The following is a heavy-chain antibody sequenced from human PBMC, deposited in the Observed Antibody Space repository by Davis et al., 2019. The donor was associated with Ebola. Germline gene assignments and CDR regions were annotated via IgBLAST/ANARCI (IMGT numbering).Heavy chain of an antibody. D-gene: IGHD5-12*01. CDR2: INPNDGRT. J-gene: IGHJ3*02. Sequence: GESLKISCQGSGYTFTNYYMHWVRQAPGQGLEWMGMINPNDGRTIYAQKFQGRVTVTRDTSTTTVYMDLSSLRSEDTALYYCTTPGGQDSGYDVFDIWGQGTMVTVSS. V-gene: IGHV1-46*03. CDR3: TTPGGQDSGYDVFDI. CDR1: GYTFTNYY.